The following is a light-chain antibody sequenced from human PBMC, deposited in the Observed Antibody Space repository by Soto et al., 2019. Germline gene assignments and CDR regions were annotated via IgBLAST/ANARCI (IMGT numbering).Light chain of an antibody. CDR3: SSYTSTLDVV. CDR1: SSDVGGYNY. Sequence: QSALTQPASGSGSPGQSITISCTGTSSDVGGYNYVSWYQQHPGKAPKLMIYDVSNRPSGVSNRFSGSKSGNTASLTISVLQAEDEADYYCSSYTSTLDVVFGGGTKLTVL. CDR2: DVS. V-gene: IGLV2-14*01. J-gene: IGLJ2*01.